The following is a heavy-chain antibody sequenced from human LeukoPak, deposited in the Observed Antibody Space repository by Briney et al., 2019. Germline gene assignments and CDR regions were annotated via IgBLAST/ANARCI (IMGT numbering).Heavy chain of an antibody. Sequence: GGSLRLSCAASGFTFTNYAMSWVRQAPGEGLEWVSAIVGGGGTTLYADSVKGRFTISRDNAKNTVYLQMNSLRAEDTAVYYCAKARLSTGWAYNDYWGQGTLVTVSS. J-gene: IGHJ4*02. CDR3: AKARLSTGWAYNDY. D-gene: IGHD6-19*01. V-gene: IGHV3-23*01. CDR2: IVGGGGTT. CDR1: GFTFTNYA.